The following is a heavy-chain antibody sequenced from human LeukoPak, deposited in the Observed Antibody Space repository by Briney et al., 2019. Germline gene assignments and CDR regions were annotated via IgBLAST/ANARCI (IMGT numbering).Heavy chain of an antibody. CDR3: ARHREEAYYYDSSGYPDY. D-gene: IGHD3-22*01. Sequence: GASLKISCKGSGYRFTSYWIGWGRQMPGKGLEWMGIIYPGDSDTRYSPSFQGQVTISADKSISTAYLQWSSLKASDTAMYYCARHREEAYYYDSSGYPDYWGQGTLVTVSS. CDR2: IYPGDSDT. CDR1: GYRFTSYW. J-gene: IGHJ4*02. V-gene: IGHV5-51*01.